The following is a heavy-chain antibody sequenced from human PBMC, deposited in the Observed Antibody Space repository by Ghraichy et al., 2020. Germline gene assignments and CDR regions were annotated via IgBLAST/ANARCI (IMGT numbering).Heavy chain of an antibody. CDR2: ISGSGGAK. CDR1: GFSFSAYY. CDR3: ARELGVVVVPAALDF. J-gene: IGHJ4*02. Sequence: GGSLRLSCAASGFSFSAYYMSWIRQAPGKGLEYLSFISGSGGAKYHADSVKGRFTISRDNANNSLYLQMNSLRAEDTAVYYCARELGVVVVPAALDFWGRGLLVTVSS. V-gene: IGHV3-11*01. D-gene: IGHD2-2*01.